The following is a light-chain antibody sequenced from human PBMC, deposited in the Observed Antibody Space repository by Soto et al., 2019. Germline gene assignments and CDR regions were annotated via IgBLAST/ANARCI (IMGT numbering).Light chain of an antibody. Sequence: DLQLTPSPSFLSASVGDRFHINVRASQGISNYLAWYQPKPGKAHNLLIHTASTLQSGVPSRFSGSGSGTEFTITISSLQTEDFENYYCQQRNSYPLTCGQGTRREIK. CDR2: TAS. V-gene: IGKV1-9*01. J-gene: IGKJ5*01. CDR1: QGISNY. CDR3: QQRNSYPLT.